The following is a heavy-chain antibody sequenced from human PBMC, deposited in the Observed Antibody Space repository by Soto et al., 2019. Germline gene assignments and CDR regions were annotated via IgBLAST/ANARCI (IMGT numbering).Heavy chain of an antibody. D-gene: IGHD5-12*01. V-gene: IGHV3-33*01. J-gene: IGHJ4*02. CDR1: GFTFSTYG. Sequence: QVQLVESGGGVVQPGRSLRLSCAASGFTFSTYGIHWVSQAPGKGLEWVAVIWYDGSNEYYADAVKGRFTISRDNSKNTMYLQMNSLRADDTAVYYCARDGGLWLQWEYYFAFWGQGTLVTVSS. CDR2: IWYDGSNE. CDR3: ARDGGLWLQWEYYFAF.